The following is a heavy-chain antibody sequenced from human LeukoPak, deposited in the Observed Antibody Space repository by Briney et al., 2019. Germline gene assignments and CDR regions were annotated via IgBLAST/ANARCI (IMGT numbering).Heavy chain of an antibody. J-gene: IGHJ4*02. CDR1: GFTFSSYG. CDR3: ARLDPDYYDSSGPGPDY. CDR2: ISGSGSST. D-gene: IGHD3-22*01. V-gene: IGHV3-23*01. Sequence: GGSLRLSCAASGFTFSSYGMNWVRQAPGKGLEWVSVISGSGSSTYYADSVKGRFTISRDNSKNTLYLQMNSLRAEDTAVYYCARLDPDYYDSSGPGPDYWGQGTLVTVSS.